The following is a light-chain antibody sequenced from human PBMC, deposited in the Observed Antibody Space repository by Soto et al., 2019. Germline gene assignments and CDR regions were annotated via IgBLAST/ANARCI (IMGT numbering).Light chain of an antibody. CDR1: QSVSSSF. J-gene: IGKJ1*01. CDR3: QQYGSSPPST. V-gene: IGKV3-20*01. CDR2: GAS. Sequence: EIVLTQSPGTLSFSPGERATLSCRASQSVSSSFLAWYQQKPGQAPRLLIYGASSRATGISDRFSGSGSGTDFTLTISRLEPEDFAGYYCQQYGSSPPSTFGQGTKVEIK.